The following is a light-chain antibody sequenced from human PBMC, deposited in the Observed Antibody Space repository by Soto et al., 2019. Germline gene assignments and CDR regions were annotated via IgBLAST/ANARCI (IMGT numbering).Light chain of an antibody. Sequence: QSVLTQPPSASGTPGQRVTISCSGSRSNIGSKTVSWYQQLPGTAPKLLIHSNNQRPSGGPDRVSGSKSGTSASLDISVLQSEEEADYYCASWDDSLNAVLFGVGTQLTVL. V-gene: IGLV1-44*01. CDR1: RSNIGSKT. CDR2: SNN. CDR3: ASWDDSLNAVL. J-gene: IGLJ3*02.